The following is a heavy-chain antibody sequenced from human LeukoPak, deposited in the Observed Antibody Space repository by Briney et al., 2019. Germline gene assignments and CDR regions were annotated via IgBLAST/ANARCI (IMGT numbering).Heavy chain of an antibody. J-gene: IGHJ3*02. CDR3: ARESEAFDI. CDR1: GFTFSSYS. V-gene: IGHV3-48*01. Sequence: GGSLRLSCAASGFTFSSYSMNWVRQAPGKGLEWVSYISSYSGTISYADSVKGRFAISRDNAKNSLYLQMNSLRAEDTAVYYCARESEAFDIWGQGTMVTVSS. CDR2: ISSYSGTI.